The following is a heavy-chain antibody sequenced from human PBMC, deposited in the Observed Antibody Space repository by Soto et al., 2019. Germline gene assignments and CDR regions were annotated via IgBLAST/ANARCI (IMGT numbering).Heavy chain of an antibody. J-gene: IGHJ6*02. V-gene: IGHV1-69*01. D-gene: IGHD3-9*01. Sequence: QVQLVQSGAEVKQPGSSVKVSCKASGGTFSSYAISWVRQAPGQGLEWMGGIIPIFGTANYAQKFQGRVTITADESTSTAYMELSSLRSEDTAVYYCARGHYDILTGYYYYYYGMDVWGQGTTVTVSS. CDR1: GGTFSSYA. CDR3: ARGHYDILTGYYYYYYGMDV. CDR2: IIPIFGTA.